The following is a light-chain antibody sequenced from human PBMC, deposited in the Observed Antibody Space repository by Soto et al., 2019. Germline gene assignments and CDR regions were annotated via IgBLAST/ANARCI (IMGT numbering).Light chain of an antibody. CDR1: QSVRSN. V-gene: IGKV3-15*01. CDR3: QQYNNWPLIT. J-gene: IGKJ5*01. Sequence: EIVITQSLSTLSVAPGETATLSCRTSQSVRSNLAWYQQKPGQAPRLLIYDASTRATGLPARFSGSGSGTEFTLTVSSLQSEDFAVYYCQQYNNWPLITFGQGTRLEI. CDR2: DAS.